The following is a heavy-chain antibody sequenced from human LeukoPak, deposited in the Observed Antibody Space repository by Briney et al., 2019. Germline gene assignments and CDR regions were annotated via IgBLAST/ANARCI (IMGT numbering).Heavy chain of an antibody. Sequence: GSLRLSCAASGFTFSSCSMNWVRQPPGKGLEWIGEIYHSGSTNYNPSLKSRVTISVDKSKNQFSLKLSSVTAADTAVYYCARVFRVVVITTHAFDIWGQGTMVTVSS. CDR2: IYHSGST. CDR3: ARVFRVVVITTHAFDI. D-gene: IGHD3-22*01. CDR1: GFTFSSCSM. J-gene: IGHJ3*02. V-gene: IGHV4-4*02.